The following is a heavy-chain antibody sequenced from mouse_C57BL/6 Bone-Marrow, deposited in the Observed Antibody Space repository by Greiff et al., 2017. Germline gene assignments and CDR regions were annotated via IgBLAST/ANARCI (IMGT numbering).Heavy chain of an antibody. CDR3: TRYGYYGYYAMDY. Sequence: QVQLQQSGAELARPGASVKLSCKASGYTFTSYGISWVKQRTGQGLEWIGEIYPRSGNTYYNEKFKGKATLTADKSSSTAYRELRSLTSEDSAVYFCTRYGYYGYYAMDYWGQGTSVTVSS. CDR1: GYTFTSYG. V-gene: IGHV1-81*01. CDR2: IYPRSGNT. D-gene: IGHD2-3*01. J-gene: IGHJ4*01.